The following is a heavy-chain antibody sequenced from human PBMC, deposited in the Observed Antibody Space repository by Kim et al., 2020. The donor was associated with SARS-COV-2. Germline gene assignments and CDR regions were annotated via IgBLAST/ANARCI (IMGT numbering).Heavy chain of an antibody. CDR3: ARDDYGDKRDAFDI. D-gene: IGHD4-17*01. J-gene: IGHJ3*02. Sequence: GGSLRLSCAASGFTVSSNYMSWVRQAPGKGLEWVSVIYSGGSTYYADSVKGRFTISRDNSKNTLYLQMNSLRAEDTAVYYCARDDYGDKRDAFDIWGQGTMVTVSS. CDR2: IYSGGST. V-gene: IGHV3-53*01. CDR1: GFTVSSNY.